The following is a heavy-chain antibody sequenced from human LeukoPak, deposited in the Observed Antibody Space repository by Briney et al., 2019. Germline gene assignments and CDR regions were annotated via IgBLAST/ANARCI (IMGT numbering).Heavy chain of an antibody. CDR3: ARTGTLGNWFDP. D-gene: IGHD3-10*01. J-gene: IGHJ5*02. CDR2: ISSSSSYI. Sequence: GGSLRLSCAASGFTFSSYSMNWVRQAPGKGLEWVSSISSSSSYIYYADSVKGRFTISRDNAKNSLYLQMNSLRAEDAAVYYCARTGTLGNWFDPWGQGTLVTVSS. V-gene: IGHV3-21*01. CDR1: GFTFSSYS.